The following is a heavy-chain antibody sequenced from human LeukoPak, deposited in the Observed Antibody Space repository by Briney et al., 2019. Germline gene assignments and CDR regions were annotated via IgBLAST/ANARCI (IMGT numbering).Heavy chain of an antibody. CDR2: IYYSGSS. Sequence: SETLSLTCTVSGGSISSGGYYWSWIRQHPGKGLEWIGYIYYSGSSYYNPSLKSRVTMSVDTSKNQFSLKLSSVTAADTAVYYCARGLVVPAASFDPWGQGTLVTVSS. CDR3: ARGLVVPAASFDP. CDR1: GGSISSGGYY. D-gene: IGHD2-2*01. V-gene: IGHV4-31*03. J-gene: IGHJ5*02.